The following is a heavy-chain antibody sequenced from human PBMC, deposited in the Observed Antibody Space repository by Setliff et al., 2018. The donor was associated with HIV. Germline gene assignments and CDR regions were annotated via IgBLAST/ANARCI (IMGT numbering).Heavy chain of an antibody. J-gene: IGHJ5*02. CDR1: GDSISSGSYY. CDR2: SHTTGST. Sequence: PSETLSLTCSVSGDSISSGSYYWSWIRLPAGKGLEWIGQSHTTGSTNYNPSLKRRVTISIDTSKNQFSLKLNYVTASDTAVDYCSKRTFGSGRFDPWGQGTRVTVS. CDR3: SKRTFGSGRFDP. D-gene: IGHD3-16*01. V-gene: IGHV4-61*09.